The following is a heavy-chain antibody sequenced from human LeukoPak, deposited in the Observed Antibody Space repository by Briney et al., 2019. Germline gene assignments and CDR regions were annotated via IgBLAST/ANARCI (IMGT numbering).Heavy chain of an antibody. D-gene: IGHD3-10*01. J-gene: IGHJ6*03. V-gene: IGHV1-46*01. Sequence: ASVKVSCKASGYTFTSYGISWVRQAPGQGLEWMGIINPGGGSTSYAQKFQGRVTMTRDMSTSTVYMELSSLRSEDTAVYYCARDFTPHNSDSGRDYYYSMDVWGKGTTVIVSS. CDR1: GYTFTSYG. CDR2: INPGGGST. CDR3: ARDFTPHNSDSGRDYYYSMDV.